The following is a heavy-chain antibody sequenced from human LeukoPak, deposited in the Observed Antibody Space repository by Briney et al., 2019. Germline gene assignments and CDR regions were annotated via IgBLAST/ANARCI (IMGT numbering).Heavy chain of an antibody. CDR2: IYTSGST. V-gene: IGHV4-61*02. Sequence: SQTLSLTCTVSGGSISSVSYYWSWIRQPAGKGLEWIGRIYTSGSTNYNPSLKSRVTISVDTSKNQFSLKLSSVAAASTDVYYCARQERITMVRGDYYFDSWGQGTLVTVSS. D-gene: IGHD3-10*01. CDR1: GGSISSVSYY. CDR3: ARQERITMVRGDYYFDS. J-gene: IGHJ4*02.